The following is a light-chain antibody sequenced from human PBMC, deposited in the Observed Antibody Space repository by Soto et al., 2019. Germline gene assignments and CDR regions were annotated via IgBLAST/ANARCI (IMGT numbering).Light chain of an antibody. J-gene: IGKJ1*01. CDR1: QSVSAY. V-gene: IGKV1-39*01. CDR3: QQSYSAPRT. CDR2: AAS. Sequence: DIQMTQSPSSLSASVGDRVTITCRPSQSVSAYLNWYQQKPGKAPKLLIYAASTLQSGVPSRFSGSGSGTDFTLTISSLQLEDFATYYCQQSYSAPRTFGQGTKVEIK.